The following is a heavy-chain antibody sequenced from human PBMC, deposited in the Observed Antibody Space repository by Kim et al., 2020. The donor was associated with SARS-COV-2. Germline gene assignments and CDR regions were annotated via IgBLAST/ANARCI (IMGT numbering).Heavy chain of an antibody. Sequence: TDSADPGNGRFTISRDNSKNTLYMQMNSLRAEDTAVYYCAKGGEGRCRIDYWGQGTLVTVSS. CDR3: AKGGEGRCRIDY. D-gene: IGHD3-10*01. V-gene: IGHV3-23*01. J-gene: IGHJ4*02. CDR2: T.